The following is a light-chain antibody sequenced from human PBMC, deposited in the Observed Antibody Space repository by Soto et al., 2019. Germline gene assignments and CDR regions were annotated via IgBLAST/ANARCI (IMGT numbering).Light chain of an antibody. CDR1: ISDVGGYNY. CDR3: SSYTGSSTYV. CDR2: DVS. Sequence: QSALTQPASVSGSPGQSITISCTGTISDVGGYNYVSWYQQHPGKAPKLMIFDVSNQPSGVSSRFSGSKSGYTASLTISGLQAEDEADYYCSSYTGSSTYVFGTGTKLTVL. V-gene: IGLV2-14*03. J-gene: IGLJ1*01.